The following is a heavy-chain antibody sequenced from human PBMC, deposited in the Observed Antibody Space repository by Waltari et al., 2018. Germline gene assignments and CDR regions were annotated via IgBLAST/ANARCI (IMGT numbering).Heavy chain of an antibody. D-gene: IGHD3-10*01. V-gene: IGHV3-33*01. CDR2: IWYDGSNK. CDR1: GFTFSSYG. J-gene: IGHJ6*02. CDR3: ARGRGVTMVRGVIMNYYGMDV. Sequence: QVQLVESGGGVVQPGRSLRLSCAASGFTFSSYGMHWVRQAPGKGLEWVEVIWYDGSNKYYADSVKGRFTISRDNSKNTLYLQMNSLRAEDTAVYYCARGRGVTMVRGVIMNYYGMDVWGQGTTVTVSS.